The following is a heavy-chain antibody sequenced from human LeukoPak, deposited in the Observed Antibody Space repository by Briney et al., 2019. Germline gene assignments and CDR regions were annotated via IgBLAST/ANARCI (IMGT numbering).Heavy chain of an antibody. Sequence: PGGSLRLSCVASGFTFSSYWMHWVRQAPGKGLVWVSRINSDGSSTSYADSVKGRFTISRDNAKNTLYLQMNSLRAEDTAVYYCARGPRYSGSYYNYWGQGTLVTVSS. J-gene: IGHJ4*02. D-gene: IGHD1-26*01. CDR2: INSDGSST. CDR1: GFTFSSYW. V-gene: IGHV3-74*01. CDR3: ARGPRYSGSYYNY.